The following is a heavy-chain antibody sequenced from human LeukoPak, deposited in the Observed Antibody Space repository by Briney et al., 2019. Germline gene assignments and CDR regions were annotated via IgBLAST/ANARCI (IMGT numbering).Heavy chain of an antibody. J-gene: IGHJ6*03. CDR3: ATDRVAVVGPMRSYYYMDV. D-gene: IGHD4-23*01. Sequence: GASVKVSRKVSVYTPTELSMHWVRQAPGKGLEWMGGVDPEDGETIYAQKFQGRVTMTEDTSTDTAYMELSSLRSEDTAVYYCATDRVAVVGPMRSYYYMDVWGKGTTVTVSS. V-gene: IGHV1-24*01. CDR2: VDPEDGET. CDR1: VYTPTELS.